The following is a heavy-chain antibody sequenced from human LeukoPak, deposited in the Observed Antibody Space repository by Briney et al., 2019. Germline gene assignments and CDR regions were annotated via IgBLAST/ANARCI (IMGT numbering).Heavy chain of an antibody. Sequence: SETLSLTCAVYGGSFSGYYWSWIRQPPGKGLEWIGEINHSGSTNYNPSLKSRVTISVDTSKNQFSLKLSSVTAADTAVYYCARASYGSTSWVYYYYGMDVWGQGTTVTVSS. V-gene: IGHV4-34*01. J-gene: IGHJ6*02. D-gene: IGHD2-2*01. CDR1: GGSFSGYY. CDR3: ARASYGSTSWVYYYYGMDV. CDR2: INHSGST.